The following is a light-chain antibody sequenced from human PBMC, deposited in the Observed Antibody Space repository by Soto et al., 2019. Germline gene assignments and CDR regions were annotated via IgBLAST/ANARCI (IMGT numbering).Light chain of an antibody. J-gene: IGLJ3*02. V-gene: IGLV1-47*02. Sequence: QSVLTQPPSASGTPGQSVFISCSGSSSNIGGTNYAYWYQQLPGAAPKLLMHSNNLRPSGVPERISGSKSGTSASLAISGLRCEDEAVYYCASWDDRLGDVMFGGGKKVTV. CDR1: SSNIGGTNY. CDR2: SNN. CDR3: ASWDDRLGDVM.